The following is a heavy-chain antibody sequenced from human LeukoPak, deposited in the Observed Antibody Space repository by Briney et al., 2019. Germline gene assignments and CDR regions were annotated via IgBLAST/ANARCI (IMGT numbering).Heavy chain of an antibody. CDR1: GFTFSSYG. V-gene: IGHV3-30*18. J-gene: IGHJ4*02. Sequence: GRSLRLSCAASGFTFSSYGMHWVRQAPGKGLEWVAVISYDGSNKYYADSVKGRFTISRDNSKNTLYLQMNSLRAEDTAVYYCAKDRSGYYLDYWGQGTLVTVSS. CDR3: AKDRSGYYLDY. CDR2: ISYDGSNK. D-gene: IGHD3-22*01.